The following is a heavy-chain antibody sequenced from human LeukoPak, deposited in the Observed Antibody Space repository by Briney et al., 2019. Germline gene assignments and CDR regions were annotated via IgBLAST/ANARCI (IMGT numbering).Heavy chain of an antibody. CDR2: ITTSVYTT. Sequence: GGSLRLSCAASGFTFSTYEMNWVRQAPGKGLEWVSHITTSVYTTYYADSVKGRFTISRDNAKNSLYLQMNSLRAEDTAVYYCAELGITMIGGVWGKGTTVTISS. D-gene: IGHD3-10*02. CDR3: AELGITMIGGV. CDR1: GFTFSTYE. V-gene: IGHV3-48*03. J-gene: IGHJ6*04.